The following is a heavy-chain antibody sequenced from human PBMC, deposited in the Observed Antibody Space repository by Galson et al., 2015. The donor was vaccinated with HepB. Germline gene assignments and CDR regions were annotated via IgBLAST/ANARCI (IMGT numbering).Heavy chain of an antibody. CDR3: VTYSGSE. Sequence: SLRLSCAASGFTFNNAWMSWVRQAPGKGLEWVGRIKSKTDGGTIAYAAPVKGRFTISRDDSKNMLYLQMSSLKAEDTAVYYCVTYSGSEWGQGTLVTVSS. D-gene: IGHD5-12*01. CDR2: IKSKTDGGTI. CDR1: GFTFNNAW. V-gene: IGHV3-15*01. J-gene: IGHJ4*02.